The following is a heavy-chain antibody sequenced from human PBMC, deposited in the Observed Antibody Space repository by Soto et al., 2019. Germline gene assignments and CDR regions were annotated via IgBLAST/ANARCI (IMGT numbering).Heavy chain of an antibody. CDR3: ARDVNGGFCGA. CDR2: ISSRNNDM. Sequence: EVQLVESGGGLVKPGGSLRLSCAASGFTFSSYSMNWVRQAPGKGLEWVSTISSRNNDMYYVDSVKGRFTISRDNARNSLYLQMNGLRADDTAVYYCARDVNGGFCGAWGQGTLVTVSS. J-gene: IGHJ5*02. V-gene: IGHV3-21*01. D-gene: IGHD2-21*01. CDR1: GFTFSSYS.